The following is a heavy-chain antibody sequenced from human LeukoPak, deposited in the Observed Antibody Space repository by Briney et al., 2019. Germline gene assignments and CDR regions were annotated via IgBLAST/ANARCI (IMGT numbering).Heavy chain of an antibody. V-gene: IGHV1-2*06. D-gene: IGHD2-2*01. CDR3: ARDYCSSTSCLFDY. CDR2: INPNSGDT. CDR1: GYTFTGYH. Sequence: AASVKVSCKASGYTFTGYHMHWVRQAPGQGLEWMGRINPNSGDTNYAQKFQGRVTMTRDTSISTAYMELSRLTSDDTAVYYCARDYCSSTSCLFDYWGQGTLVTVSS. J-gene: IGHJ4*02.